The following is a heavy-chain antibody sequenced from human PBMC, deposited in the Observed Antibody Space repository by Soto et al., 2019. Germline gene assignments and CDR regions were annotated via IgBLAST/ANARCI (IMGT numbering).Heavy chain of an antibody. J-gene: IGHJ6*02. D-gene: IGHD3-10*01. V-gene: IGHV1-69*06. CDR1: VGTFSSYA. CDR2: IIPIFGTA. CDR3: ARVGGRRGSGSYSGYYYYGMDV. Sequence: QVQLVQSGAEVKKPGPSVKVSCKASVGTFSSYAISWVRQAPGQGLEWMGGIIPIFGTANYAQKFQGRVTITADKSTSTAYMELSRLRSEDTAVYYCARVGGRRGSGSYSGYYYYGMDVWGQGTTVTVSS.